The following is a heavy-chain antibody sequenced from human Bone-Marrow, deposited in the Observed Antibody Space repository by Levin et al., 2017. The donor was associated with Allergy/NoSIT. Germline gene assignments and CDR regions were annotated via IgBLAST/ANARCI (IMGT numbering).Heavy chain of an antibody. Sequence: GGSLRLSCAASGFTFSSYSMNWVRQAPGKGLEWVSYISSSSSTIYYADSVKGRFTISRDNAKNSLYLQMNSLRAEDTAVYYCARAGLLWFGELLRRPFDYWGQGTLVTVSS. CDR3: ARAGLLWFGELLRRPFDY. V-gene: IGHV3-48*04. J-gene: IGHJ4*02. D-gene: IGHD3-10*01. CDR2: ISSSSSTI. CDR1: GFTFSSYS.